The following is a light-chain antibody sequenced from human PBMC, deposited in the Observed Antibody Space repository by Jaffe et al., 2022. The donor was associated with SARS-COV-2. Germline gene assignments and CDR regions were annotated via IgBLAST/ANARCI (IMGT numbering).Light chain of an antibody. CDR1: QNIRANY. Sequence: EIVLTQSPGTLSLSPGERATLSCRASQNIRANYLAWYQQRPAQAPRLLISDTSDRATGIPDRFSGSGSGTDFTLTISRLEPEDFAVYYCQQYGGPPPLTFGGGTKVEIK. CDR2: DTS. J-gene: IGKJ4*01. V-gene: IGKV3-20*01. CDR3: QQYGGPPPLT.